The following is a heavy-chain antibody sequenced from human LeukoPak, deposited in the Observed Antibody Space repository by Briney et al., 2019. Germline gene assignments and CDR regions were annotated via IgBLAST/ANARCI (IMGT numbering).Heavy chain of an antibody. Sequence: PSQTLSLTCTVSGGSISSGSYYWSWIRQPAGKGLEWIGRIYTSGSTNYNPSLKSRVTISVDTSKNQFSLQLSSVTAADTAVYYCARHGQWLVGPGFDYWGQGTLVTVSS. D-gene: IGHD6-19*01. V-gene: IGHV4-61*02. J-gene: IGHJ4*02. CDR1: GGSISSGSYY. CDR2: IYTSGST. CDR3: ARHGQWLVGPGFDY.